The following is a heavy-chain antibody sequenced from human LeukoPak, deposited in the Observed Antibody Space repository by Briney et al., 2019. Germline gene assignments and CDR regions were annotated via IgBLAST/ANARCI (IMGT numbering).Heavy chain of an antibody. CDR1: GFTFSSYS. D-gene: IGHD2-2*01. CDR2: ISSSSSTI. CDR3: AKGYCSSSSCYSYAFDI. Sequence: GGSLRLSCAASGFTFSSYSMNWVRQAPGKGLEWVSYISSSSSTIYYADSVKGRFTISRDNAKNSLYLQMNSLRAEDTAVYYCAKGYCSSSSCYSYAFDIWGQGTVVTVSS. V-gene: IGHV3-48*01. J-gene: IGHJ3*02.